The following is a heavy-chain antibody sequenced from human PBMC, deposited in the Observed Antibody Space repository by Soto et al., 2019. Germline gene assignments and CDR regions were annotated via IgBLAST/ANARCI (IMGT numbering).Heavy chain of an antibody. D-gene: IGHD3-22*01. J-gene: IGHJ6*02. Sequence: QVQLVQSGAEVKKPGASVKVSCKASGYTFNSYGISWVRQAPGQGLEWMGWISTYNGNTNYAQKLQDRVTMTPDTSTRTAYLELRSLRSDDTAVYYCARDPIVVVINGYYGMAVWGQGTTVTVSS. CDR2: ISTYNGNT. V-gene: IGHV1-18*01. CDR3: ARDPIVVVINGYYGMAV. CDR1: GYTFNSYG.